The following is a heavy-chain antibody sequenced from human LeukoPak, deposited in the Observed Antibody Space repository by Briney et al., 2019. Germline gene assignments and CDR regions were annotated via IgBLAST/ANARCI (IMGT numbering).Heavy chain of an antibody. CDR1: GFTFSTYW. V-gene: IGHV3-7*01. Sequence: GGSLRLSCAASGFTFSTYWMSWVRQAPGKGLEWVANIKQDGREKYYVDSVKGRFTISRDNAKNSLYLQMNSLRAEDTAVYYCARLLAGSGYARDAFDIWGQGTMVTVSS. D-gene: IGHD3-22*01. CDR3: ARLLAGSGYARDAFDI. J-gene: IGHJ3*02. CDR2: IKQDGREK.